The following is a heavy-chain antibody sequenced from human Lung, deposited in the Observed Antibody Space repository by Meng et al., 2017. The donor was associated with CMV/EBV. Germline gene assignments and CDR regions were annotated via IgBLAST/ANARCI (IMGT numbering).Heavy chain of an antibody. D-gene: IGHD3-3*01. Sequence: GEXXKISCAASGFTFSSYWMHWVRQASGKGPVWVSRIDSEGRTTSYADSVKGRFTISRDNAKNTLYLQMNSLRPEDTALYYCAREGTGYDFWRGYRNDALNLWGQGXMVTVSS. CDR2: IDSEGRTT. V-gene: IGHV3-74*01. J-gene: IGHJ3*01. CDR1: GFTFSSYW. CDR3: AREGTGYDFWRGYRNDALNL.